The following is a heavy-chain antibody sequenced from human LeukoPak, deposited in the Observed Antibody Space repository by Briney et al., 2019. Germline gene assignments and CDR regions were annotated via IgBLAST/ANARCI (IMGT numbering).Heavy chain of an antibody. V-gene: IGHV3-74*01. Sequence: SLRLSXXXSGXXFSTXWMHWVRQVPGKGLVWVSRFNSDGRSTYYADSVKGRFTISRDNAKNTLYLQMNSLRAEDTAVYYCARAYCSGGSCPNGINVWGQGTTVTVSS. CDR2: FNSDGRST. CDR1: GXXFSTXW. CDR3: ARAYCSGGSCPNGINV. D-gene: IGHD2-15*01. J-gene: IGHJ6*02.